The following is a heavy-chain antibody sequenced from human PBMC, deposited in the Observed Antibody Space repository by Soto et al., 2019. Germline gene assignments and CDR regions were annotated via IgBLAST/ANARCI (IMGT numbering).Heavy chain of an antibody. CDR2: VYYSGST. Sequence: SETLSLTCTVSGGSVSSSSYYWGWVRQPPGKGLEWIGSVYYSGSTYYNPSLESRVTISVDKTKNQFSLKLLSLSAADSAFYFCCSLEGLATISYYFDYWGQGALDTVSS. V-gene: IGHV4-39*01. CDR3: CSLEGLATISYYFDY. J-gene: IGHJ4*02. CDR1: GGSVSSSSYY. D-gene: IGHD3-9*01.